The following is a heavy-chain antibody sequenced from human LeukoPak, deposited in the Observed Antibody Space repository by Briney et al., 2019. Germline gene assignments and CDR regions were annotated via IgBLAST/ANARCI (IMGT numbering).Heavy chain of an antibody. CDR3: ARRHPYSSSWNWFDP. V-gene: IGHV1-69*06. Sequence: SVKVSCKASGGTFSSYAISWVRQAPGQGLEWMGGIIPIFGTANYAQKFQGRVTITADKSTSTAYMELSSLRFEDTAVYYCARRHPYSSSWNWFDPWGQGTLVTVSS. CDR1: GGTFSSYA. CDR2: IIPIFGTA. D-gene: IGHD6-13*01. J-gene: IGHJ5*02.